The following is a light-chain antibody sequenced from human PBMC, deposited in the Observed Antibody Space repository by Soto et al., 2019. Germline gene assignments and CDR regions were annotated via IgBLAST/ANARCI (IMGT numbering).Light chain of an antibody. V-gene: IGKV1-39*01. CDR3: QQSYTTPLT. Sequence: DIQMTQSPSSLSASVGDRVTITCRASQSISTYLNWYQQKPGKAPRLLIYSASRFQSGGPSRFSGSGSGTEFTLTISSLQPEDFASYYCQQSYTTPLTFGGGTKVEIK. CDR2: SAS. J-gene: IGKJ4*01. CDR1: QSISTY.